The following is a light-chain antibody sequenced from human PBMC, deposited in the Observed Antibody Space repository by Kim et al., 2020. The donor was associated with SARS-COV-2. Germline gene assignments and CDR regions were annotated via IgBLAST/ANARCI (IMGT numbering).Light chain of an antibody. CDR1: VSDVCAYGF. J-gene: IGLJ1*01. CDR2: DAF. CDR3: GSYTTLTTIV. V-gene: IGLV2-14*03. Sequence: GQTFTISCTGTVSDVCAYGFFSRYQQPPANAPQLIIYDAFHRPSVVSNRFSGTKSSNTAPLTISVLQAEDEAYYYCGSYTTLTTIVFGRGTKVTVL.